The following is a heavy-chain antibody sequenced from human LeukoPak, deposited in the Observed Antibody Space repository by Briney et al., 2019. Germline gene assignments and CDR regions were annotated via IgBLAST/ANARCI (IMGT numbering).Heavy chain of an antibody. J-gene: IGHJ3*02. CDR1: GFTFSSYW. Sequence: GGSLRLSCAASGFTFSSYWMSWVRQAPGKGLEWVANIHQYGSKKYYVDSVKGRFTISRDNAKNSLSLQMNSLRAEDTAVYYCARKGGSSPNDCFDIWGQGTMVTVSS. V-gene: IGHV3-7*02. D-gene: IGHD6-6*01. CDR2: IHQYGSKK. CDR3: ARKGGSSPNDCFDI.